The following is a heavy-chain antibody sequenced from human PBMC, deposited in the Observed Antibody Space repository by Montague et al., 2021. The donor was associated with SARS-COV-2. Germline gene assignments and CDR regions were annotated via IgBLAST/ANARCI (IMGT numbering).Heavy chain of an antibody. D-gene: IGHD3-9*01. J-gene: IGHJ4*02. CDR2: ISSSSSYI. CDR1: GFTFSSYS. CDR3: ARDHFPDILTGYYLY. Sequence: SLRLSCAASGFTFSSYSMNWVRQAPGKGLEWVSSISSSSSYIYYTDSVKGRFTISRDNAKNSLYLQMNGLRAEDTAVYYCARDHFPDILTGYYLYWGQGTLVTVSS. V-gene: IGHV3-21*01.